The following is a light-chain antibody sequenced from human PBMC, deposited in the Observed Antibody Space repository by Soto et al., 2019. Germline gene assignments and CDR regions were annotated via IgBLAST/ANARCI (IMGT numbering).Light chain of an antibody. CDR3: TTWDDSLSGRV. CDR1: TSNIGSNY. V-gene: IGLV1-47*01. J-gene: IGLJ3*02. Sequence: QSVLIQPPSLSGTPGQRVTSSCSGTTSNIGSNYVYWYQQLPGTAPKLLIYRNNQRPSGVPDRFSGSKSGTSASLAISGLRSDDEADFYCTTWDDSLSGRVFGGGTKLTVL. CDR2: RNN.